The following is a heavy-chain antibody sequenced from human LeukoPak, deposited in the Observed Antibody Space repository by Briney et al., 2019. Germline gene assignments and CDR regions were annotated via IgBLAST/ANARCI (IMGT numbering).Heavy chain of an antibody. J-gene: IGHJ4*02. CDR1: GYSFVGYG. CDR3: ARDKSRYSSTLGY. CDR2: INPNSGGT. D-gene: IGHD6-13*01. V-gene: IGHV1-2*02. Sequence: GASVKVSCKASGYSFVGYGITWVRQAPGQGLEWMGWINPNSGGTNYAQKFQGRVTMTRDTSISTAYMELSRLRSDDTAVYYCARDKSRYSSTLGYWGQGTLVTVSS.